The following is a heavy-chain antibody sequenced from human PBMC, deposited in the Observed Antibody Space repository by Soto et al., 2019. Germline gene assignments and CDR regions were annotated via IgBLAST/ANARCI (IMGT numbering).Heavy chain of an antibody. CDR3: ARGVGFGYYYYHMDL. CDR2: IYYSGSA. Sequence: SVSDYWSWIRQPPGKGLEWIGYIYYSGSADYNPSLGSRVTISIDTSKNQFSLKLTSATAADTAVYYCARGVGFGYYYYHMDLWGQGTTVTVSS. CDR1: SVSDY. J-gene: IGHJ6*02. V-gene: IGHV4-61*01. D-gene: IGHD3-10*01.